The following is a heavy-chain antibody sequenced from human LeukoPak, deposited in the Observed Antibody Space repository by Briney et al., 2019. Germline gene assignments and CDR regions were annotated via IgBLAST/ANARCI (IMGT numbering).Heavy chain of an antibody. Sequence: AGGSLRHSCADSGFTLSSYSMSWVRQAPGKGLGWVSYISSSSTTIYYADSVKGLFTISRDNDKNSLYLQMNSLRDEDTAVYYCARVHLGYLYFDYWGPGTLVTVSS. CDR1: GFTLSSYS. V-gene: IGHV3-48*02. CDR3: ARVHLGYLYFDY. D-gene: IGHD1-1*01. CDR2: ISSSSTTI. J-gene: IGHJ4*02.